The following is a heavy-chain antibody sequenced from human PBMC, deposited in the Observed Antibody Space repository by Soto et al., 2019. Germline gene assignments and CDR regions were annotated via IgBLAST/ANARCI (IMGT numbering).Heavy chain of an antibody. CDR1: GYTFTGYY. V-gene: IGHV1-2*04. D-gene: IGHD2-2*01. Sequence: QVQLVQSGAEVKKPGASVKVSCKASGYTFTGYYMHWVRQAPGQGLEWMGWINPNSGGTNYAQKFQGWVTMTRDTSIRTAYMELSRLRSDDTAVYYCARERGSHCSSTSCPDTYFDYWGQGTLVTVSS. CDR2: INPNSGGT. J-gene: IGHJ4*02. CDR3: ARERGSHCSSTSCPDTYFDY.